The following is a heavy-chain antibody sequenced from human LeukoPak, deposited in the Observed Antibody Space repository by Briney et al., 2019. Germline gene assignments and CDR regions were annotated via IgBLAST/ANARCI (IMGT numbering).Heavy chain of an antibody. V-gene: IGHV3-20*04. D-gene: IGHD1-26*01. CDR1: GFIFDDYG. CDR3: ASGSYFYYFDY. Sequence: GGSLRLSCAASGFIFDDYGMSWVRQGPGKGLEWVSGINWNGGSTGYADSVKGRFTITRDNAKNSLYLQINSLRAEDTAVYYCASGSYFYYFDYWGQGTLVTVSS. J-gene: IGHJ4*02. CDR2: INWNGGST.